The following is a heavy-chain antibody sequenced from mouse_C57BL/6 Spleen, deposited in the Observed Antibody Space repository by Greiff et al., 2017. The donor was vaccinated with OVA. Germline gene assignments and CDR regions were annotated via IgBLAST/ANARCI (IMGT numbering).Heavy chain of an antibody. CDR1: GYTFTSYW. Sequence: VQLQQPGAELVMPGASVKLSCKASGYTFTSYWMHWVKQRPGQGLEWIGEIHPSDSYTNYNQKFKGKSTLTVDKSSSTAYMQLSSLTSEDSAVYYCARWMVTSYYFDYWGQGTTLTVSS. CDR3: ARWMVTSYYFDY. D-gene: IGHD2-3*01. J-gene: IGHJ2*01. V-gene: IGHV1-69*01. CDR2: IHPSDSYT.